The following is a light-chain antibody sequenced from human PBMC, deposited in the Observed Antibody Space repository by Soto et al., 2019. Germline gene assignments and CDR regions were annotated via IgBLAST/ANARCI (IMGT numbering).Light chain of an antibody. CDR1: QDIRKY. CDR3: QHYDHLPPFT. Sequence: DIQMTQSPSSLSASVGDRVTITCQASQDIRKYLNWYQQKPGRAPKLLIYGASNLETGVPSRFSGSGYGTDVTITISSLQPEDIATYYCQHYDHLPPFTFGPGTKVAIK. J-gene: IGKJ3*01. CDR2: GAS. V-gene: IGKV1-33*01.